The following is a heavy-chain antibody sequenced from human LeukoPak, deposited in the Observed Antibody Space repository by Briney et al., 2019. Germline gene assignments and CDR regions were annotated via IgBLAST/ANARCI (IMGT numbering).Heavy chain of an antibody. Sequence: GGSLRLSCAASGFTFSSYAMSWVRRAPGKGLGWVSIIRGSGGGTYYAGSVKGRFTVSRDSSKNTLYLQMNSLRVEDTAVYYCAQGPGIAAAASWFDPWGQGTLVTVSS. D-gene: IGHD6-25*01. CDR1: GFTFSSYA. CDR2: IRGSGGGT. J-gene: IGHJ5*02. V-gene: IGHV3-23*01. CDR3: AQGPGIAAAASWFDP.